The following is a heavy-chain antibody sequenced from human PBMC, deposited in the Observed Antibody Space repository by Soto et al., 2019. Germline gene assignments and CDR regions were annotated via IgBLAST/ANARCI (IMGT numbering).Heavy chain of an antibody. CDR2: IYSGGST. CDR3: AREGGEYNFDY. J-gene: IGHJ4*02. V-gene: IGHV3-66*01. D-gene: IGHD3-16*01. Sequence: EVQLVESGGGVVQPGGSLRLSCAASGFTVSSNYMSWVRQAPGQGLEWVSVIYSGGSTYYADSVKGRFTISRYNSKNTLYLKMNSLRAEDTAVYYCAREGGEYNFDYWGQRTLLTVSS. CDR1: GFTVSSNY.